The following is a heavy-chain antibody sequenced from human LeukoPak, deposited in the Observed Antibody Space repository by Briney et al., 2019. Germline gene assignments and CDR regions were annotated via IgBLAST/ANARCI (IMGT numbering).Heavy chain of an antibody. CDR3: ARDRSPEGYYDSSHWDYYHGMDV. CDR1: GLSFSFCA. Sequence: GGSLRLSCAASGLSFSFCAMSWVRQAPGKGLEWVSSISGGGAGTYYADSVRGRFTISRDNSKNTLYLQMNSLRAEDTAMYYCARDRSPEGYYDSSHWDYYHGMDVWGQGTTVTVSS. CDR2: ISGGGAGT. D-gene: IGHD3-22*01. V-gene: IGHV3-23*01. J-gene: IGHJ6*02.